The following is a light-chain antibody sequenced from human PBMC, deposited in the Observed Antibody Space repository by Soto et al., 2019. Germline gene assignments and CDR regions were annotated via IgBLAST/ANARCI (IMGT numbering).Light chain of an antibody. J-gene: IGKJ5*01. V-gene: IGKV3-20*01. CDR3: QQYGTSEII. Sequence: EIVLTQSPGTLSLSPGERATVSCRASQTLSNSFIAWYQQKPGQAPRLLIYDTSSRATGVPDRYSASGSGTDFTLTISRLEPEDFAVFFCQQYGTSEIIFGQGTRLEI. CDR1: QTLSNSF. CDR2: DTS.